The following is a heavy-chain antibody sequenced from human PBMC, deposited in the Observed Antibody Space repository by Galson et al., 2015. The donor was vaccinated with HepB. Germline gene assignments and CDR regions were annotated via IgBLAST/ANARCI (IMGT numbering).Heavy chain of an antibody. CDR1: GYTFNSYG. Sequence: SVKVSCKASGYTFNSYGITWVRQAPGQGLEWMGWISGYNGNTNYEQKFQDRVTMTTDTSTGTTYMELRSLTSDDTSVYYCARVLRGGSAFDIWGQGTAVTVSS. V-gene: IGHV1-18*04. J-gene: IGHJ3*02. D-gene: IGHD3-16*01. CDR2: ISGYNGNT. CDR3: ARVLRGGSAFDI.